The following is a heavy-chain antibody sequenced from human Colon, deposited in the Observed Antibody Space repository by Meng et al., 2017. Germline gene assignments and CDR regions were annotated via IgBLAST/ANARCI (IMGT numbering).Heavy chain of an antibody. CDR1: GYSVSNNNW. J-gene: IGHJ4*02. CDR3: ARHKGYSFDY. CDR2: VYHAGYA. V-gene: IGHV4-4*02. Sequence: SETLSLTCAVSGYSVSNNNWWSWVHQPPGEGLERIGEVYHAGYANYNPSLKSRFTISVDKSKNQCFLDLGSVTATDTALYYCARHKGYSFDYWGQGALVTVSS.